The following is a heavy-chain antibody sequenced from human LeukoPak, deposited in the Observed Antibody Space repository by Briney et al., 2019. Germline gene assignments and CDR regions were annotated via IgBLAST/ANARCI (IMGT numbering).Heavy chain of an antibody. CDR1: GFTFSSYS. J-gene: IGHJ4*02. D-gene: IGHD2-15*01. V-gene: IGHV3-48*04. Sequence: GGSLRLSCAASGFTFSSYSMNWVRQAPGKGLEWVSYISSSSSTIYYADSVKGRFTISRDNAKNSLYLQMNSLRAEDTAVYYCAREEFSSDMASWGQGTLVTVSS. CDR3: AREEFSSDMAS. CDR2: ISSSSSTI.